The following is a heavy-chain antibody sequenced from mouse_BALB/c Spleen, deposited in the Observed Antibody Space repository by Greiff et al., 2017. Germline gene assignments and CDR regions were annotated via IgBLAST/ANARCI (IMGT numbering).Heavy chain of an antibody. CDR2: ISSGSSTI. D-gene: IGHD1-2*01. Sequence: VQLKESGGGLVQPGGSRKLSCAASGFTFSSFGMHWVRQAPEKGLEWVAYISSGSSTIYYADTVKGRFTISRDNPKNTLFLQMTSLRSEDTAMYYCARDYGDGYAMDYWGQGTSVTVSS. CDR1: GFTFSSFG. CDR3: ARDYGDGYAMDY. V-gene: IGHV5-17*02. J-gene: IGHJ4*01.